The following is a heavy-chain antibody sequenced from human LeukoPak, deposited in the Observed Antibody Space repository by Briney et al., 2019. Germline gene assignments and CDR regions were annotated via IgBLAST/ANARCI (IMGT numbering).Heavy chain of an antibody. V-gene: IGHV4-34*01. J-gene: IGHJ5*02. CDR2: INHSGST. CDR1: GGSFSGYY. Sequence: SETLSLTCAVYGGSFSGYYWSWIRQPPGKGLEWIGEINHSGSTNYNPSLKSRVTISVDTSKNQFSLKLSSVTAADTAVYYCARGPRSYSGSYYLRWLDPWGQGTLVTVSS. CDR3: ARGPRSYSGSYYLRWLDP. D-gene: IGHD3-10*01.